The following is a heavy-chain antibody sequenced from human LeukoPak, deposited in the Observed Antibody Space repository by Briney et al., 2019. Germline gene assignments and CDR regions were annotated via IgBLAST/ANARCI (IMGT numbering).Heavy chain of an antibody. CDR3: AKDAHYGDYSYYYGMDV. CDR2: ISYDGSNK. CDR1: GFTFSSYG. Sequence: GGSLRLSCAASGFTFSSYGMHWVRQAPGKGLEWVAVISYDGSNKYYADSVKGRFTISRDNSKNTLYLQMNSLRAEDTAVYYCAKDAHYGDYSYYYGMDVWGQGTTVTVSS. V-gene: IGHV3-30*18. D-gene: IGHD4-17*01. J-gene: IGHJ6*02.